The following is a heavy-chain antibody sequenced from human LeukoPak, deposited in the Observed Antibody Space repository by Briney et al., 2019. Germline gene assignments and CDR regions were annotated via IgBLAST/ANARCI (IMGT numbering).Heavy chain of an antibody. D-gene: IGHD1-26*01. J-gene: IGHJ3*02. CDR2: IYYSGST. Sequence: SETLSLTCTVSGGSISSSSYYWGWIRQPPGKGLEWIGYIYYSGSTNYNPSLKSRVTISVDTSKNQFSLKLSSVTAADTAVYYCAAGGATMGFDAFDIWGQGTMVTVSS. CDR1: GGSISSSSYY. V-gene: IGHV4-61*05. CDR3: AAGGATMGFDAFDI.